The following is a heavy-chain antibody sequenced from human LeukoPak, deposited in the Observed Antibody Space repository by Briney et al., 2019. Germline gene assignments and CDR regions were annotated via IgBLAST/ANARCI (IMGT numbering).Heavy chain of an antibody. Sequence: ASVKVSCKASGYTFTSYDINWMRQATGQGLEWMGWMNPNSGNTGYAQKFQGRVTMTRNTSISTAYMELSSLRSEDTAVYYCARDVLRDGYNFYYFDYWGQGTLVTVSS. V-gene: IGHV1-8*01. CDR2: MNPNSGNT. D-gene: IGHD5-24*01. CDR3: ARDVLRDGYNFYYFDY. J-gene: IGHJ4*02. CDR1: GYTFTSYD.